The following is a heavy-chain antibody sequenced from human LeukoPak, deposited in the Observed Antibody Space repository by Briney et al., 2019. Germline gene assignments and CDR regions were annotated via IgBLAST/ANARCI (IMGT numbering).Heavy chain of an antibody. D-gene: IGHD6-13*01. Sequence: PGGTLRLSCAASGFTFSNYGMSWVRQAPGKGLEWVSSISGSGDSTYYADSVKGRFTISRDNSKNTLYLQMNSLRAEDTAVYYCAKTAGIAAAADFDYWGQRTLVTVSS. V-gene: IGHV3-23*01. J-gene: IGHJ4*02. CDR3: AKTAGIAAAADFDY. CDR1: GFTFSNYG. CDR2: ISGSGDST.